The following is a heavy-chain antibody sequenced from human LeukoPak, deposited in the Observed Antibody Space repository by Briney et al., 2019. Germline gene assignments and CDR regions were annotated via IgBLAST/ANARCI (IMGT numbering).Heavy chain of an antibody. Sequence: SETLSLTCTVSGGSISNYYWNWIRQPPGKGLEWIGYIFYTGSTNYNPSLKSRVTISVHTSKNQFSLKLSSVTAADTAVYYCARSYYTMVYWGQGTLVTVSS. V-gene: IGHV4-59*01. CDR2: IFYTGST. J-gene: IGHJ4*02. D-gene: IGHD3-10*01. CDR3: ARSYYTMVY. CDR1: GGSISNYY.